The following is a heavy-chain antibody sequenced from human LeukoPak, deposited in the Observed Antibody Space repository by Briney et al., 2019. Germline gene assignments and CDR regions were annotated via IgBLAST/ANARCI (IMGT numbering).Heavy chain of an antibody. CDR3: ARVVATTEDYYFDY. D-gene: IGHD5-12*01. Sequence: GGSLRLSCAASGFTVSSNYMSWVRQAPGKGLEWVSVIYSGGSTYYADSVKGRFTISRDNAKNTLYLQMNSLRAEDTAVYYCARVVATTEDYYFDYWGQGTLVTVSS. CDR1: GFTVSSNY. CDR2: IYSGGST. V-gene: IGHV3-66*01. J-gene: IGHJ4*02.